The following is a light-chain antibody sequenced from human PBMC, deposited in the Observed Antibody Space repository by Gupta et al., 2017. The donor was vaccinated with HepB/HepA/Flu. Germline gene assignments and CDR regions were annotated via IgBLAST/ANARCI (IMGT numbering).Light chain of an antibody. Sequence: EIVMTQSPATLSVSTGERATLSCRASQCVSSGFLAWYQQKPGQAPRLLIYDTSSRATGIPDRFSGSGSGTDFTLTISSLQSEDFAVYYCQQYTNWPLTFGGGTKVEIK. CDR2: DTS. CDR1: QCVSSG. V-gene: IGKV3D-15*01. CDR3: QQYTNWPLT. J-gene: IGKJ4*01.